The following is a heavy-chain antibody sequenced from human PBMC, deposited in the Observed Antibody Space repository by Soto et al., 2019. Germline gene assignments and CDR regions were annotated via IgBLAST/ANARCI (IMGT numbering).Heavy chain of an antibody. J-gene: IGHJ6*02. CDR2: IIPIFGTA. CDR1: GGTFSSYA. Sequence: QVQLVQSGAEVKKPGSSVKVSCKASGGTFSSYAISWVRQAPGQGLEWMGGIIPIFGTANYAQKFQGRVTITADESTSKAYMELSSLRSEDTAVYYCARPTYGDYAPRSWEYYYYGMDVWGQGTTVTVSS. D-gene: IGHD4-17*01. V-gene: IGHV1-69*12. CDR3: ARPTYGDYAPRSWEYYYYGMDV.